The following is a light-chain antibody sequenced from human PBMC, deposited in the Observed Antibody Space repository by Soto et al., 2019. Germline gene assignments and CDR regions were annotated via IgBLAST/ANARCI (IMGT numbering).Light chain of an antibody. CDR1: SSDVGSYNL. CDR3: CSYAGSSTFDWV. V-gene: IGLV2-23*03. Sequence: QSALTQPAYVSGSPGQSITIYSTGTSSDVGSYNLVSWYQQHPGKAPKLMIYEGSKRPSGVSNRFSGSKSGNTASLTISGLQAEDEADYYCCSYAGSSTFDWVFGGGTKLTVL. J-gene: IGLJ3*02. CDR2: EGS.